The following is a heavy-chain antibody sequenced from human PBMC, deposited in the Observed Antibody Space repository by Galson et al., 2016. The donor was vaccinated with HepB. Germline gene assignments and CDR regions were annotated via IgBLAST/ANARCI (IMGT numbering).Heavy chain of an antibody. D-gene: IGHD3-16*01. J-gene: IGHJ3*02. Sequence: SLRLSCAASGFTFSDFGMHWVRQAPGKGLEWVGIIWYDGSNKHYADSVKGRFTISRDKSKNTLFLNMISLRAEDTASYYCASHLGGSSLDPFDIWGRGTMVTVSS. V-gene: IGHV3-33*01. CDR2: IWYDGSNK. CDR1: GFTFSDFG. CDR3: ASHLGGSSLDPFDI.